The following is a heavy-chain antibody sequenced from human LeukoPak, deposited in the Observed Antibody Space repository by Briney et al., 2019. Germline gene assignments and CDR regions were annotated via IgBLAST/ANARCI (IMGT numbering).Heavy chain of an antibody. V-gene: IGHV3-20*01. CDR1: GFTFDDYG. J-gene: IGHJ4*02. Sequence: PGGSLRLSCAASGFTFDDYGMSWVRHAPGKGLEWVSGINWNGGSTGYADSVKGRFTISRDNAKNSLYLQMNSLRAEDTALYHCARKGIAAAGPYYFDYWGQGTLVTVSS. CDR3: ARKGIAAAGPYYFDY. CDR2: INWNGGST. D-gene: IGHD6-13*01.